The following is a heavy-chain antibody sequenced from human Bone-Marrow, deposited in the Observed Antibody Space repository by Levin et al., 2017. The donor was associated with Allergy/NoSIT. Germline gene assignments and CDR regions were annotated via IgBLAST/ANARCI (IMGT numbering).Heavy chain of an antibody. CDR2: ITSSGDAI. CDR3: ARVFVTGDYRDWFDP. CDR1: GFTFSNYI. D-gene: IGHD3-9*01. V-gene: IGHV3-48*01. J-gene: IGHJ5*02. Sequence: GESLKISCAAFGFTFSNYIMTWVRQAPGKGLEWVSYITSSGDAIYYADSVKGRFTSSRDNAKNSLYLQMSSLRAEDTAVYYCARVFVTGDYRDWFDPWGQGTLVIVSS.